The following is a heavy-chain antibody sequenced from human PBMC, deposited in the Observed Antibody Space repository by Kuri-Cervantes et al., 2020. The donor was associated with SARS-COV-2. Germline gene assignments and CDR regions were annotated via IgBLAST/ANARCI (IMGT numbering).Heavy chain of an antibody. CDR2: ISSSSSYT. D-gene: IGHD4-17*01. V-gene: IGHV3-11*06. CDR1: GFTFSDYY. Sequence: GESLKISCAASGFTFSDYYMSWIRQAPGKGLEWVSYISSSSSYTNYADSVKGRFTISRDNAKNSLYLQMNSLRAEDTAVYYCARGTLNTVTTWGQGTLVTVSS. CDR3: ARGTLNTVTT. J-gene: IGHJ4*02.